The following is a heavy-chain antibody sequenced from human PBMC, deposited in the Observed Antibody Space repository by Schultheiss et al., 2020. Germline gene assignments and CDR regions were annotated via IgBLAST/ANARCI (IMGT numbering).Heavy chain of an antibody. J-gene: IGHJ4*02. CDR2: ISYDGSNK. D-gene: IGHD3-3*01. CDR1: GFTFSSYA. CDR3: ARDNPNFWSGDY. Sequence: GGSLRLSCAASGFTFSSYAMHWVRQAPGKGLEWVAVISYDGSNKYYADSVKGRFTISRDNAKNSLYLQMNSLRAEDTAVYYCARDNPNFWSGDYWGQGTLVTVSS. V-gene: IGHV3-30-3*01.